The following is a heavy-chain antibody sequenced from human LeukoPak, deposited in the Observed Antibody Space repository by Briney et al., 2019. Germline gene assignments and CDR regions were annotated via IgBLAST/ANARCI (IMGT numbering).Heavy chain of an antibody. CDR1: GFTFSSYG. CDR2: ISYDGSNK. CDR3: TKYRYRKKISFDP. D-gene: IGHD4-11*01. V-gene: IGHV3-30*18. J-gene: IGHJ5*02. Sequence: GRSLRLSCAASGFTFSSYGMHWVRQAPGKGLEWVAVISYDGSNKYYTYSVKARFTFSRDNSKTTLYLQMNRLRAGDTAVYYCTKYRYRKKISFDPWGQGTLVTVSS.